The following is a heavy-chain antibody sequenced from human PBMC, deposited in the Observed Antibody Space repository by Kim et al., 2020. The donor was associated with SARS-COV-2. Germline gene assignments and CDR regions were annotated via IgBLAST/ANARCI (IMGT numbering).Heavy chain of an antibody. V-gene: IGHV3-21*01. CDR1: GFTFSSYS. J-gene: IGHJ4*02. D-gene: IGHD5-18*01. CDR2: ISSSSRYI. Sequence: GGSLRLSCAASGFTFSSYSMNWVRQAPGKGLEWVSSISSSSRYIYYADSVKGRFTISRDNAKNSLYLQMNSLRAEDTAMYYCARDVPVATAPLSPRGYSYSYSDYWGPETQVHISS. CDR3: ARDVPVATAPLSPRGYSYSYSDY.